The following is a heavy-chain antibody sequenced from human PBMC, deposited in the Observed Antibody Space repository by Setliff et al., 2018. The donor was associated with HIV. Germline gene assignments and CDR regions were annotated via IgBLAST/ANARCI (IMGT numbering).Heavy chain of an antibody. D-gene: IGHD6-13*01. CDR1: GFTLITSDEG. J-gene: IGHJ4*02. CDR3: AHCDYSSRRCLY. V-gene: IGHV2-5*02. Sequence: TLVNPAQTLPLTCSFSGFTLITSDEGVAWIRQPPGKALEWLALVYWDDHKHYSPSLKSRLTITKDTSRHQVVLTMTNMDPVDTATYYCAHCDYSSRRCLYWGQGTLVTVSS. CDR2: VYWDDHK.